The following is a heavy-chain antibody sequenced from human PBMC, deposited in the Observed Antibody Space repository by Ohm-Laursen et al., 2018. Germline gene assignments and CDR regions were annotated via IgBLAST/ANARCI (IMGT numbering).Heavy chain of an antibody. Sequence: SLRLSCTASGFTFSSYSMNWVRQAPGKGLEWVSSISTSSSYIYYADSVKGRFTISRDNAKNSLYLQMNSLRAEDTAVYYCARGLYGNYFDHWGQGTLVTVSS. V-gene: IGHV3-21*01. D-gene: IGHD4-17*01. CDR1: GFTFSSYS. CDR3: ARGLYGNYFDH. CDR2: ISTSSSYI. J-gene: IGHJ4*02.